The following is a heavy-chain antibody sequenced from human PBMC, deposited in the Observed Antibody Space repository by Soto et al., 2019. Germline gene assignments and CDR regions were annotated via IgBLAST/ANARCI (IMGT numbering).Heavy chain of an antibody. J-gene: IGHJ3*02. CDR1: GGSFSGYY. Sequence: SETLSLTCAIYGGSFSGYYWSWIRQPPGKGLEWIGEINHSGSTNYNPSLKSRVTISVDTSKNQFSLKLSSVTAADTAVYYCAIIAVEFNNAFDIWGQSRIFTVS. D-gene: IGHD2-15*01. V-gene: IGHV4-34*01. CDR3: AIIAVEFNNAFDI. CDR2: INHSGST.